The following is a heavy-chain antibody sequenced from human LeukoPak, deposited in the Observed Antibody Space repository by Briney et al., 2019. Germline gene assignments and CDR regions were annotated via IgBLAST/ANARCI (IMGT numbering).Heavy chain of an antibody. CDR3: AKYGGYRAYDF. V-gene: IGHV3-64*04. CDR1: VFTFNIYV. Sequence: GGSLRLSCSASVFTFNIYVMHWVRQAPGKGLEYVSAISSNGGSTYYADSVKGRFTISRDNSKNTLYLQISSLRAEDTAVYYCAKYGGYRAYDFWGQGTLVTVSS. D-gene: IGHD5-12*01. CDR2: ISSNGGST. J-gene: IGHJ4*02.